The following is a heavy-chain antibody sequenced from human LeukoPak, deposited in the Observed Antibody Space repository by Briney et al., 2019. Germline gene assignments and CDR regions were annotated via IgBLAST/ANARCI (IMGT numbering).Heavy chain of an antibody. CDR3: AKDPGGYGRAPGY. Sequence: GGSLRLSCAASGFTFSSYAMSWVRQAPGKELEWVSAISGSGGSTYYADSVKGRFTISRDNSKNTLYLQMNSLRAEDTAVYYCAKDPGGYGRAPGYWGQGTLVTVSS. D-gene: IGHD5-12*01. V-gene: IGHV3-23*01. J-gene: IGHJ4*02. CDR1: GFTFSSYA. CDR2: ISGSGGST.